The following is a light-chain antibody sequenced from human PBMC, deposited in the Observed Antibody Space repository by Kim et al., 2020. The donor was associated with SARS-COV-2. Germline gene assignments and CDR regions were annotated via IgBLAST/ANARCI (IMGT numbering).Light chain of an antibody. V-gene: IGKV1-39*01. Sequence: DIQMTQSPSSLYTSVGDRVTITCRASQRISNYVNWYQQKPGKAPELLMYFASSLESGVPSRFSGSGSGTDFTLTISSLQPEDFATYYCQQSYTIPYTFGQGTKLEI. CDR3: QQSYTIPYT. CDR2: FAS. CDR1: QRISNY. J-gene: IGKJ2*01.